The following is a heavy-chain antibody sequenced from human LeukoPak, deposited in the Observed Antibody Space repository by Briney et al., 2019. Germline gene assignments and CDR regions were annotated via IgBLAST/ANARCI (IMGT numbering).Heavy chain of an antibody. CDR3: ARRDDYNPVSFDY. CDR2: ISSSSSYT. Sequence: GGSLRLSCAASGFTFSDYYMSWIRQAPGKGLEWVSYISSSSSYTNYADSVKGRFTISRDNAKNSLYLQMNSLRAEDTAVYYCARRDDYNPVSFDYWGQGTLVTVSS. D-gene: IGHD5-24*01. V-gene: IGHV3-11*06. CDR1: GFTFSDYY. J-gene: IGHJ4*02.